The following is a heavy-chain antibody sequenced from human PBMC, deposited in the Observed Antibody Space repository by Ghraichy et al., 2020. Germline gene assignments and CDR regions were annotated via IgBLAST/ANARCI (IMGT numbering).Heavy chain of an antibody. V-gene: IGHV3-30*04. CDR2: VSHDGNEK. CDR1: GFMFNTYA. CDR3: ARNWGDGYNDIDY. D-gene: IGHD5-24*01. Sequence: GGSLRLSCVGSGFMFNTYAMHWVRQAPGKGLETLAVVSHDGNEKYYAASVKGRFTISRDNSKNTVYVQMNSLRAEDTAVYYCARNWGDGYNDIDYWGQGTLVTVSP. J-gene: IGHJ4*02.